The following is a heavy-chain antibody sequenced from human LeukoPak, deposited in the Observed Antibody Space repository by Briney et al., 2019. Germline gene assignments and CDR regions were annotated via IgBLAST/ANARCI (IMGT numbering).Heavy chain of an antibody. Sequence: PSETLSLTCTVSGGXISSGSYYWDWIRQPPGKGLQWIGNIYYSGGTYYNPALKSRVTISVDTSKNQFSLKLRSVTAADTAVYYCARLWGSGWYGEKYYFYGMDVWGQGTTVTVSS. CDR3: ARLWGSGWYGEKYYFYGMDV. CDR1: GGXISSGSYY. CDR2: IYYSGGT. J-gene: IGHJ6*02. V-gene: IGHV4-39*01. D-gene: IGHD6-19*01.